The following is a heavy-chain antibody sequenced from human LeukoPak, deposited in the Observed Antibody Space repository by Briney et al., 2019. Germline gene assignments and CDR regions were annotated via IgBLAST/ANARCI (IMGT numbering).Heavy chain of an antibody. Sequence: GGSLRLSCAASGFTFSSYSMNWVRQAPGKGLEWVSSISSSSSYIYYADSVKGRFTISRDNAKNSLYLQMNSLRAEDTAVYYCARALRSGSYNDYWGQGTLVTVSS. V-gene: IGHV3-21*01. D-gene: IGHD3-10*01. J-gene: IGHJ4*02. CDR3: ARALRSGSYNDY. CDR1: GFTFSSYS. CDR2: ISSSSSYI.